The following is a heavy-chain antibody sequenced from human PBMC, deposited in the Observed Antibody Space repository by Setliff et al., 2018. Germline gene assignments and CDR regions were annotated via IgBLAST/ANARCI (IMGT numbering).Heavy chain of an antibody. V-gene: IGHV4-39*07. CDR2: INHTGST. J-gene: IGHJ5*02. CDR3: ARGYCSSASCFFSGWFDP. Sequence: SETLSLTCTVSGGSIRSSTHYWGWIRQPPGKGLEWIGEINHTGSTNYNPSFRSRVTISVDTSKNQFSLKLSSVTAADTAVYYCARGYCSSASCFFSGWFDPWGQGTLVTVSS. D-gene: IGHD2-2*01. CDR1: GGSIRSSTHY.